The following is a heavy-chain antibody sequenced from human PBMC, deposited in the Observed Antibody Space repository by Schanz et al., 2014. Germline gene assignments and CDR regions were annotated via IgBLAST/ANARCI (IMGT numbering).Heavy chain of an antibody. CDR2: ISAQTGDT. V-gene: IGHV1-18*01. J-gene: IGHJ6*02. Sequence: VQSVHSGTEVQKLGASVKVSCQTSGYTFTAYGINCVRQAPGQGLEWIGWISAQTGDTRYAQKLQGRVTMTTDTSTSTAYMELRSLRSDDTAVYYCARVQDDILTGSEYYYGMDVWGQGTTVTVSS. CDR3: ARVQDDILTGSEYYYGMDV. D-gene: IGHD3-9*01. CDR1: GYTFTAYG.